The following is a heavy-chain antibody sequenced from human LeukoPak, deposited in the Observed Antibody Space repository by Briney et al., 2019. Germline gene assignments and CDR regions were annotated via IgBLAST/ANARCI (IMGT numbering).Heavy chain of an antibody. CDR2: IYYDGST. D-gene: IGHD6-6*01. Sequence: PSETLSLTCSVSGVSISNYYWSWIRQPPGKGLEWIAFIYYDGSTNYSPSLKSRATISVDTSKNQYSLNLSSVTPADTAVYYCARGGASSKFFDAWGQGTLVTVSS. CDR1: GVSISNYY. J-gene: IGHJ4*02. V-gene: IGHV4-59*01. CDR3: ARGGASSKFFDA.